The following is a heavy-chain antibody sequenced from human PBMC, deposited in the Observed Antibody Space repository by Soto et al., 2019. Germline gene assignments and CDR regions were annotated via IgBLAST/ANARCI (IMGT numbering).Heavy chain of an antibody. J-gene: IGHJ4*02. CDR2: ISSSSSTI. Sequence: GGSLRLSYAASVFTFSSYSMNWVRQAPGKGLEWVSYISSSSSTIYYADSVKGRFTISRDNAKNSLYLQMNSLRAEDTAVYYCAREVRESSSSDVWGQGTLVTVSS. V-gene: IGHV3-48*01. CDR1: VFTFSSYS. D-gene: IGHD6-6*01. CDR3: AREVRESSSSDV.